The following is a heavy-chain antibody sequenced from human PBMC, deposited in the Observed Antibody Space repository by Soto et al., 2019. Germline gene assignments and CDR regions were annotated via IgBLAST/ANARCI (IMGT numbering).Heavy chain of an antibody. J-gene: IGHJ5*02. V-gene: IGHV4-31*03. D-gene: IGHD4-17*01. CDR2: IYYSGST. CDR1: GGSISSGGYY. Sequence: PSETLSLTCTVSGGSISSGGYYWSWIRQHPGKGLEWIGYIYYSGSTYYNPSLKSRVTISVDTSKNQFSLKLSSVTAADTAVYYCARYREGDYGGNSSPPSLRLYNLFDPWGQGTLVTVSS. CDR3: ARYREGDYGGNSSPPSLRLYNLFDP.